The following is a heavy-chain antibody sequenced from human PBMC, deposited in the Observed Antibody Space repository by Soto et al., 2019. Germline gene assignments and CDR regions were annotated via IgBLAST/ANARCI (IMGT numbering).Heavy chain of an antibody. CDR1: GFTFSSYA. CDR2: ISYDGSNK. J-gene: IGHJ6*02. V-gene: IGHV3-30-3*01. D-gene: IGHD6-13*01. CDR3: AKDRVLKIISWLYYYYYGIDF. Sequence: GSLRLSCAASGFTFSSYAMHWVRQAPGKGLEWVAVISYDGSNKYYADSVKGRFTISRDNSKNTLYLRMNSLRAEDAAVYYCAKDRVLKIISWLYYYYYGIDFLGQGTTVTVSS.